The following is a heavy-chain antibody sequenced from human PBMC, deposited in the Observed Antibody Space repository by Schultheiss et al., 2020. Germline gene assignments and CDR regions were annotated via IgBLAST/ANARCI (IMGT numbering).Heavy chain of an antibody. CDR1: GGSISSYY. V-gene: IGHV4-59*01. Sequence: SETLSLTCTVSGGSISSYYWSWIRQPPGKGLEWIGYIYYSGSTNYNPSLKSRVTISVDTSKNQFSLTLSSVTAADTAVYYCACGDQFEAAFDIWGQGTMVTVSS. D-gene: IGHD4-17*01. J-gene: IGHJ3*02. CDR3: ACGDQFEAAFDI. CDR2: IYYSGST.